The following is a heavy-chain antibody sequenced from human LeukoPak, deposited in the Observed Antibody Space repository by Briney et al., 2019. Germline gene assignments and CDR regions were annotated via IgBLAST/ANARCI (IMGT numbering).Heavy chain of an antibody. Sequence: SETLSLTCTVSGGSISSYYWSWIRHPPGKGLEWIGYIYYGGSTNYNPSLKSGVTISVDTSKNQFSLKLSSVTAADTAVYYCARGLGGSYIDYWGQGTLVTVSS. J-gene: IGHJ4*02. CDR3: ARGLGGSYIDY. D-gene: IGHD1-26*01. V-gene: IGHV4-59*01. CDR2: IYYGGST. CDR1: GGSISSYY.